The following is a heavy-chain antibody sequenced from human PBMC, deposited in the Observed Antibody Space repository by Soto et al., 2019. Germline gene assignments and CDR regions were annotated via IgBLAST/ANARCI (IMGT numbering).Heavy chain of an antibody. J-gene: IGHJ4*02. CDR3: ARGAWCDC. CDR2: ISKSGGTT. V-gene: IGHV3-23*01. D-gene: IGHD6-19*01. Sequence: EVQLLESGGGLVQPGGYLRLSCAASGFTFSTYAMSWVRQAPGKGLEWVSTISKSGGTTYYADSVKGRFTISRDNSKNTVFLQMNSLRAEDTAVYYCARGAWCDCWGQGTLVTVSS. CDR1: GFTFSTYA.